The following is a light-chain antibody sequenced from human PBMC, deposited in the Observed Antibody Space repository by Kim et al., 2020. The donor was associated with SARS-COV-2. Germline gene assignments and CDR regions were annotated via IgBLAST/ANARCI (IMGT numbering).Light chain of an antibody. CDR1: EGTGDY. V-gene: IGKV1-27*01. CDR2: GAF. Sequence: DIQMTQSPSSLSASVGDRVTITCRASEGTGDYLAWYQHKPGKPPNLLISGAFTLQTGVPSRFSGSRSGTHFTLTISSLQPEDVATYYCQKYNNVPLTFGGGTKVDIK. CDR3: QKYNNVPLT. J-gene: IGKJ4*01.